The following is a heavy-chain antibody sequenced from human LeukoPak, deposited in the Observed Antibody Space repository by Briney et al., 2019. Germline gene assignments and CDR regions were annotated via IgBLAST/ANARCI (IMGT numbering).Heavy chain of an antibody. CDR1: GFTFSSYG. CDR2: IWYDGSNK. D-gene: IGHD2-15*01. CDR3: ARGGVVVAATPRPTAPDAFDI. Sequence: GGSLRLSCAASGFTFSSYGMHWVRQAPGKGLEWVAVIWYDGSNKYYADSVKGRFTISRDNSKNTLYLQMNSLRAEDTAVYYCARGGVVVAATPRPTAPDAFDIWGQGTMVTVSS. V-gene: IGHV3-33*01. J-gene: IGHJ3*02.